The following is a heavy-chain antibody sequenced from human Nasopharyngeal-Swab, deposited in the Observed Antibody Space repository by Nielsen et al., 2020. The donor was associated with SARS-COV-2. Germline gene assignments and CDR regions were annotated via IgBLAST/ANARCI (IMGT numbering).Heavy chain of an antibody. CDR2: INHSGST. CDR3: ARGGPLLRYFPRNWFDP. Sequence: RRKSPGKEREWIGEINHSGSTNYNPSLKSRVTISVDTSKNQFSLKLSFVTAADTAVYYCARGGPLLRYFPRNWFDPWGQGTLVTVSS. V-gene: IGHV4-34*01. J-gene: IGHJ5*02. D-gene: IGHD3-9*01.